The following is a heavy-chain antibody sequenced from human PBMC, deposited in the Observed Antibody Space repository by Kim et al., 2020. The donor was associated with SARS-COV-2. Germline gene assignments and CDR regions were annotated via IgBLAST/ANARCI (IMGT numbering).Heavy chain of an antibody. CDR3: ARDETTVTNYYYYGMDV. D-gene: IGHD4-17*01. Sequence: SETLSLTCTVSGGSISSGGYYWSWIRQHPGKGLEWIGYIYYSGSTYYNPSLKSRVTISVDTSKNQFSLKLSSVTAADTAVYYCARDETTVTNYYYYGMDVWGQGTTVTVSS. CDR2: IYYSGST. CDR1: GGSISSGGYY. V-gene: IGHV4-31*03. J-gene: IGHJ6*02.